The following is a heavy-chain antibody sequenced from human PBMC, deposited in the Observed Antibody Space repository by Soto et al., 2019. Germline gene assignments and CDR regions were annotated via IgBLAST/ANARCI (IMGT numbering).Heavy chain of an antibody. CDR2: INPNSGVT. Sequence: QVQLVQSGAEVKKPGASVTVSCRSSGDTFTDYYMHWVRQAPGQGLEWMGWINPNSGVTKYAQKFQGWVTMTSDTSIRTVYMQLSRLRSDDTAVYYCGRESGGVTASFDYYYFYMGVWGTGTTFTVSS. V-gene: IGHV1-2*04. CDR1: GDTFTDYY. CDR3: GRESGGVTASFDYYYFYMGV. J-gene: IGHJ6*03. D-gene: IGHD3-16*01.